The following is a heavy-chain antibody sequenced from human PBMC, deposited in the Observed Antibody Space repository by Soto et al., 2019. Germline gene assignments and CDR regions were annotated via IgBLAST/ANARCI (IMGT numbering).Heavy chain of an antibody. D-gene: IGHD3-16*01. CDR2: IYTDGNT. J-gene: IGHJ5*02. V-gene: IGHV3-66*01. CDR1: GFTVSSTY. CDR3: ARGPGGESAGWLDP. Sequence: EVQLVDSGGDLVQPGGSLRLSCAASGFTVSSTYMNWVRQAPGTGLEWVSVIYTDGNTYYAASVKGRFTMSRDNSKNRLWLQMNSLRTEDTAVYYCARGPGGESAGWLDPWGQGTLVTVSS.